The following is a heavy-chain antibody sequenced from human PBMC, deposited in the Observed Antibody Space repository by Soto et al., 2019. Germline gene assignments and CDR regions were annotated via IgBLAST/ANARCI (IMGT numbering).Heavy chain of an antibody. J-gene: IGHJ4*02. CDR2: ISSSGSTI. CDR3: ARATAVTGRGFSGFDY. Sequence: PGGSLRLSCADSGFTFSSYEMNWVRQAPGRGLEWVSYISSSGSTIYYADSVKGRFTISRDNAKNSLYLQMNSLRDEDTAVYYCARATAVTGRGFSGFDYWGQATQVTVS. D-gene: IGHD6-19*01. V-gene: IGHV3-48*03. CDR1: GFTFSSYE.